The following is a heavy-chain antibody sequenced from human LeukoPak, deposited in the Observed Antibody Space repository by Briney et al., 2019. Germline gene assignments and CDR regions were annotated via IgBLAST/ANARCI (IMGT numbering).Heavy chain of an antibody. J-gene: IGHJ5*02. CDR3: ARGVVEKGFDP. V-gene: IGHV4-61*02. CDR2: IYTSGST. Sequence: SETLSLTCTVSGGSISSGSYYWSWIRQPAGKGLEWIGRIYTSGSTNYNPSLKSRVTISVDTSKNQFSLRLSSVTAADTAVYYCARGVVEKGFDPWGQGTLVTVSS. CDR1: GGSISSGSYY. D-gene: IGHD2-2*01.